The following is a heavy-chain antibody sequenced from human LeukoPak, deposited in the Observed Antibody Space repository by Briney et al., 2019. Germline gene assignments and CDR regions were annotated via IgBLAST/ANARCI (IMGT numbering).Heavy chain of an antibody. V-gene: IGHV3-23*01. D-gene: IGHD6-6*01. CDR1: GFTLSNYA. J-gene: IGHJ5*02. CDR2: ISGSGGST. CDR3: ARDHSSSWRGWFDP. Sequence: PGGSLRLSCAASGFTLSNYAMSWVRQAPGKGLEWVSGISGSGGSTNYADSVKGRFTISRDKSKNTLYLQMNSLRVEDTAVYYCARDHSSSWRGWFDPWGQGTLVTVSS.